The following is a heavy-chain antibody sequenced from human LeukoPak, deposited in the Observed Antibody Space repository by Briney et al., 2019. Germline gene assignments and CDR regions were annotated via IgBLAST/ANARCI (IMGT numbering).Heavy chain of an antibody. CDR3: ARHADSGFGELAFDY. Sequence: SETLSLTCTVSGGSVSSSRYYWGWIRQPPGKGLEWIGSIKYSGTTYQNPSLKSRVTISVDTSKNQFSLKLSSVTAADTGVYYCARHADSGFGELAFDYWGQGTLVTVSS. CDR1: GGSVSSSRYY. D-gene: IGHD3-10*01. V-gene: IGHV4-39*01. J-gene: IGHJ4*02. CDR2: IKYSGTT.